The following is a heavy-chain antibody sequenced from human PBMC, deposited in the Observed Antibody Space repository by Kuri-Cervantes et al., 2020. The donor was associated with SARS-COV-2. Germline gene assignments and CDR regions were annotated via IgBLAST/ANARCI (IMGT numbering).Heavy chain of an antibody. CDR2: IDWDDDK. V-gene: IGHV2-70*11. CDR1: GFSLSTSGVG. D-gene: IGHD1-26*01. CDR3: ARIPYSGRAGAFDI. Sequence: SGPTLVKPTQTLTLTCTFSGFSLSTSGVGVGWIRQPPGKALEWLARIDWDDDKYYSTSLKTRLTISKDTSKNQVVLTMTNMDPVDTATYYCARIPYSGRAGAFDIWGQGTMVTVSS. J-gene: IGHJ3*02.